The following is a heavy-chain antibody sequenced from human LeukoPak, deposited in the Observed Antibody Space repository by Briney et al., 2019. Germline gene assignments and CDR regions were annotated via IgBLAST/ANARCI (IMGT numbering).Heavy chain of an antibody. CDR1: GFTFSTYA. V-gene: IGHV3-23*01. CDR3: TTRELRYYGSGTYPVAFDI. J-gene: IGHJ3*02. CDR2: ISDSGGST. Sequence: GGSLRLSCAASGFTFSTYAMSWVRQAPGKGLEWVSAISDSGGSTYYADSVKGRFTISRDNSKNTLYLQMNSLKTEDTAVYYCTTRELRYYGSGTYPVAFDIWGQGTMVTVSS. D-gene: IGHD3-10*01.